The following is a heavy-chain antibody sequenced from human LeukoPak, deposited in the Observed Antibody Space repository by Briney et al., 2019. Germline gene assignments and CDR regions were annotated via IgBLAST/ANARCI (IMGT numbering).Heavy chain of an antibody. D-gene: IGHD2-2*01. CDR1: GFTFSSYS. J-gene: IGHJ6*03. CDR2: ISSSSSYI. Sequence: SGGSLRLSCAASGFTFSSYSMNWVRQAPGKGLEWVSSISSSSSYIYYADSVKGRFTISRDNAKNSLYLQMNSLRAEDTAVYYCARDPGGVVVPAASYYMDVWDKGTTVTVSS. V-gene: IGHV3-21*01. CDR3: ARDPGGVVVPAASYYMDV.